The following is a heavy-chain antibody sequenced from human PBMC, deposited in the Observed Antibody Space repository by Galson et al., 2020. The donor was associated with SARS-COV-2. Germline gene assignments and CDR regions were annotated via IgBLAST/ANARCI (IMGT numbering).Heavy chain of an antibody. CDR2: ISGDGTFI. D-gene: IGHD5-18*01. V-gene: IGHV3-11*01. J-gene: IGHJ4*02. CDR1: GFNFGDYY. CDR3: VRGYTSVDY. Sequence: GGSLRLSCSVSGFNFGDYYMSWTRQAPGKGPQWMSYISGDGTFIYYSDSVRGRFTISRDNLKNSVYLQMNNLRPEDTALYYCVRGYTSVDYWGQGTQVTVSS.